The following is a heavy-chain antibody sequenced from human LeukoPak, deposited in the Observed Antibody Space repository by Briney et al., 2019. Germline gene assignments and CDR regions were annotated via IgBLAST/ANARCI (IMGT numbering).Heavy chain of an antibody. CDR3: ARDRGYHFESSGFTF. D-gene: IGHD3-22*01. Sequence: ASVKVSCKTSGYTFIDYHIHWVRQAPGQGLQWMGWINPKTGGTKYERRFHDKVTMTRDTSLGTVYLEVSRLTSDDTAVYYCARDRGYHFESSGFTFWGQGTLIAVSS. V-gene: IGHV1-2*02. CDR1: GYTFIDYH. CDR2: INPKTGGT. J-gene: IGHJ4*02.